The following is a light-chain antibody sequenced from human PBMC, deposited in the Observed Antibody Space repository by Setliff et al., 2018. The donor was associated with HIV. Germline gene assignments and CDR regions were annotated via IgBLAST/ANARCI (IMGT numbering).Light chain of an antibody. J-gene: IGLJ1*01. CDR2: DVN. CDR3: CSYAGSYVYV. V-gene: IGLV2-11*01. Sequence: QSALTQPRSVSGSPGQSVTISCTGTSSDVGYYNYVSWYQHHPGKAPKLMIYDVNKRPSGVPDRFFGSKSGNTASLTISELQAEDEADYYCCSYAGSYVYVFGTGTRSPS. CDR1: SSDVGYYNY.